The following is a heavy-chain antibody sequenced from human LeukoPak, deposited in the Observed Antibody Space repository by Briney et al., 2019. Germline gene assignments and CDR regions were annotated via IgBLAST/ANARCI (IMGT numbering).Heavy chain of an antibody. D-gene: IGHD3-3*01. V-gene: IGHV3-7*01. CDR3: AKYDVWSGFSYDC. J-gene: IGHJ4*02. Sequence: GESLKISCEVSGLIFRDAWVSWVRQAPGKGLEWVANVKRDGSEKYYMDSLKGRFTISRDNAKNSLYLEINSLTVEDTAVYYCAKYDVWSGFSYDCWGQGTLVTVSS. CDR1: GLIFRDAW. CDR2: VKRDGSEK.